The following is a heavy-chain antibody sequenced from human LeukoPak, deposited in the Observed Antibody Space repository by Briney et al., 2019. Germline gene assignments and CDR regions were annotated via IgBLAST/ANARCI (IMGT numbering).Heavy chain of an antibody. CDR2: INPNSGGT. D-gene: IGHD3-22*01. CDR1: GYTFTGYY. CDR3: ARGRRYYDSSGRNLFDY. V-gene: IGHV1-2*06. J-gene: IGHJ4*02. Sequence: ASVKVSCKASGYTFTGYYMHWVRQAPGQGLEWMGRINPNSGGTNYAQKFQSRVTMTRDTSISTAYMELSRLRSDDTAVYYCARGRRYYDSSGRNLFDYWGQGTLVTVSS.